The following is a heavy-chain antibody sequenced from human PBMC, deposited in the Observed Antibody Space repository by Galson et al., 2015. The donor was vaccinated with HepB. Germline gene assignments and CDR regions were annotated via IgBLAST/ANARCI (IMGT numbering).Heavy chain of an antibody. Sequence: LTCAVYGGSFSGYYWSWIRQPPGKGLEWIGEINHSGSTNYNPSLKSRVTISVDTSKNQFSLKLSSVTAADTAVYYCAVLPLVGATSDYWGQGTLVTVSS. V-gene: IGHV4-34*01. CDR2: INHSGST. J-gene: IGHJ4*02. CDR3: AVLPLVGATSDY. CDR1: GGSFSGYY. D-gene: IGHD1-26*01.